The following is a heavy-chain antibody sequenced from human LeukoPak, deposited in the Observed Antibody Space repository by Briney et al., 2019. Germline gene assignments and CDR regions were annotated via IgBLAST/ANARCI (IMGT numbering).Heavy chain of an antibody. V-gene: IGHV4-34*01. CDR1: GGSFSGYY. CDR2: INHSGST. Sequence: PSETLSLTCAVYGGSFSGYYWSWIRQPPGKGLEWIGEINHSGSTNYNPSLKSRVTISVDTSKNQFSLKLSSVTAADTAVYYCARGRIQLWLDFDYWGQGTLVTVSS. J-gene: IGHJ4*02. D-gene: IGHD5-18*01. CDR3: ARGRIQLWLDFDY.